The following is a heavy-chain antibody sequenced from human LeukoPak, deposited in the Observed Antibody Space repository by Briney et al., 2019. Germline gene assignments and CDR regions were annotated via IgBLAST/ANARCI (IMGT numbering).Heavy chain of an antibody. V-gene: IGHV4-59*01. CDR2: IHYTGST. Sequence: SETLSLTCTVSGGSISNYYWSWIRQPPGKGLAWIGYIHYTGSTNYNPSLKSRVTISLDTSKNQFSLNLSSVTAADTAMYYCARRSLTDAYSSSWDIWGQGTMVTVSS. CDR3: ARRSLTDAYSSSWDI. D-gene: IGHD6-13*01. J-gene: IGHJ3*02. CDR1: GGSISNYY.